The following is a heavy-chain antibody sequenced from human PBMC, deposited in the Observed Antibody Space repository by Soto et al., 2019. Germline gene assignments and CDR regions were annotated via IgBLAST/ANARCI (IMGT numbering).Heavy chain of an antibody. J-gene: IGHJ4*02. Sequence: GESLKISCKGSGYSFTSYWIGWVRQMPGKGLEWMGIIYPGDSDTRYSPSFQGQVTISADKSISTAYLQWSSLKASETAMYYWARTYDSSGYNFFYCRQGPLVTVSS. CDR3: ARTYDSSGYNFFY. D-gene: IGHD3-22*01. CDR2: IYPGDSDT. CDR1: GYSFTSYW. V-gene: IGHV5-51*01.